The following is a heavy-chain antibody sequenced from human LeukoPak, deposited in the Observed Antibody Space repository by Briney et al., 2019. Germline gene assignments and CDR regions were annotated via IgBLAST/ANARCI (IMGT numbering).Heavy chain of an antibody. V-gene: IGHV1-69*13. CDR1: GGTFSSYA. CDR3: ARLYYYDSSGYGLDYYYYYYMDV. D-gene: IGHD3-22*01. CDR2: IIPIFGTA. J-gene: IGHJ6*03. Sequence: SVKVSCKASGGTFSSYAISWVRQAPGQGPEWMGGIIPIFGTANYAQKFQGRVTITADESTSTAYMELSSLRSEDTAVYYCARLYYYDSSGYGLDYYYYYYMDVWGKGTTVTVSS.